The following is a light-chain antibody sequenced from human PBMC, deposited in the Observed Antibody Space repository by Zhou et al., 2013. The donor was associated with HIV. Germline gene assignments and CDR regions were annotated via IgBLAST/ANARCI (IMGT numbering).Light chain of an antibody. J-gene: IGKJ4*01. V-gene: IGKV1-12*01. CDR1: QGISSW. CDR3: QRTYNAPLT. CDR2: DAS. Sequence: DIQMTQSPSSVSASVGDRVTITCRASQGISSWLAWYQQEPKKAPKLLIYDASTLQSGVPSRFSGSGSGTDFTLTISSLQPEDVATYYGQRTYNAPLTFGGGTKVEIK.